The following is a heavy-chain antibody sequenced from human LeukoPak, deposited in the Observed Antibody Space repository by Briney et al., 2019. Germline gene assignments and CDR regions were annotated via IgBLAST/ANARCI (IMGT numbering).Heavy chain of an antibody. D-gene: IGHD3-10*01. CDR3: ARVLSGRGSLYDYYYYMDV. V-gene: IGHV3-48*01. CDR1: GFIFSTYT. CDR2: ISSSSDTI. J-gene: IGHJ6*03. Sequence: GGSLRLSCAASGFIFSTYTMNWVRQAPGKGLEWVSYISSSSDTIYYADSVKGRFTISRDNAKNSLYLQMNGLRAEDTAVYYCARVLSGRGSLYDYYYYMDVWGKGTTVTISS.